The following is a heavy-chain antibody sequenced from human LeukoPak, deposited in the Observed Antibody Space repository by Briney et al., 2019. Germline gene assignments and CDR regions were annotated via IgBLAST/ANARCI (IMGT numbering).Heavy chain of an antibody. D-gene: IGHD7-27*01. CDR2: MSPNSGDT. CDR1: GYTSTSYD. Sequence: ASVTVSCKASGYTSTSYDFNWVRQATGQRPEWMGWMSPNSGDTGYAQKFQDRVTMTRNTSISTAYMELSSLRPDDTAVYYCARGPPNWGYDYWGPGTLVTVSS. J-gene: IGHJ4*02. CDR3: ARGPPNWGYDY. V-gene: IGHV1-8*01.